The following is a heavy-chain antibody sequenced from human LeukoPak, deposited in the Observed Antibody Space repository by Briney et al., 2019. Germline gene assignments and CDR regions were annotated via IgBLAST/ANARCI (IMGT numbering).Heavy chain of an antibody. CDR2: INHSGSA. CDR1: GGSFSGYY. CDR3: ARGQGTVATH. D-gene: IGHD4-17*01. J-gene: IGHJ4*02. V-gene: IGHV4-34*01. Sequence: PSETLSLTCAVSGGSFSGYYWTWIRQPPGKGLEWIGEINHSGSANYNPSLKSRVTISLDTSKNQFSLKLSSVTAADTAVYYCARGQGTVATHWGQGTLVTVSS.